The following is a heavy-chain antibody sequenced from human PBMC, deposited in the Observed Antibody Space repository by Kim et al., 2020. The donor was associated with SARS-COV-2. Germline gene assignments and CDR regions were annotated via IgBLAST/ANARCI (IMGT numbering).Heavy chain of an antibody. J-gene: IGHJ4*02. Sequence: SETLSLTCTVSGGSISSGSYYWSWIRQPAGKGLEWIGRIYTSGSTNYNPSLKSRVTISVDTSKNQFSLKLSSVTAADTAVYYCARGHSWGQGTLVTVSS. CDR1: GGSISSGSYY. CDR3: ARGHS. CDR2: IYTSGST. V-gene: IGHV4-61*02.